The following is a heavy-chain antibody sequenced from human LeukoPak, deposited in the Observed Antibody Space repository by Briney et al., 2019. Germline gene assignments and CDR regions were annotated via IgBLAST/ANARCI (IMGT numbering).Heavy chain of an antibody. J-gene: IGHJ4*02. V-gene: IGHV5-51*01. CDR2: IYPGDSDT. CDR1: GYSFTSYW. CDR3: ARHAYSSGTFSADY. Sequence: GESLKISCKGSGYSFTSYWIGWVRQMPGKGPEWMGIIYPGDSDTRYSPSFQGQVTISADKSISTAYLQWSSPKASDTAMYYCARHAYSSGTFSADYWGQGTLVTVSS. D-gene: IGHD6-19*01.